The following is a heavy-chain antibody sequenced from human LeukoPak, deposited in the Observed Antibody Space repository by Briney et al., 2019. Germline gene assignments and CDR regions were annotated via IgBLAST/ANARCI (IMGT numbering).Heavy chain of an antibody. Sequence: ASVKVSCKASGYTFTSYDINWVRQATGQVLEWMGWMNPNSGNTGYAQKFQGRVTMTRNTSISTAYMELSSLRSEDTAVYYCARGYFDSSGYYYFDYWGQGTLVTVSS. J-gene: IGHJ4*02. D-gene: IGHD3-22*01. CDR2: MNPNSGNT. CDR3: ARGYFDSSGYYYFDY. CDR1: GYTFTSYD. V-gene: IGHV1-8*01.